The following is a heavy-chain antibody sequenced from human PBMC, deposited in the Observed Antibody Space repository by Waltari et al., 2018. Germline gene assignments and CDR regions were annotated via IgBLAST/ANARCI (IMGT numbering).Heavy chain of an antibody. J-gene: IGHJ1*01. D-gene: IGHD2-15*01. Sequence: QVQLVQSGAEVQNPGSSVKVSCKASGGTFSSYAISWVRQSPGQGLEWMGRIIPIFGTANYAQKFQGRVTITADKSTSTAYMELSSLRSEDTAVYYCARGHGWGRVISGGSLPFQHWGQGTLVTVSS. V-gene: IGHV1-69*08. CDR1: GGTFSSYA. CDR3: ARGHGWGRVISGGSLPFQH. CDR2: IIPIFGTA.